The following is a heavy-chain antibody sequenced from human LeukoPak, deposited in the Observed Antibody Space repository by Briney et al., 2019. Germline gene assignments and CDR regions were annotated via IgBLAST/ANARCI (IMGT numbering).Heavy chain of an antibody. CDR1: GGSISNYF. J-gene: IGHJ3*02. V-gene: IGHV4-59*08. Sequence: PSETLSLTCTVSGGSISNYFWSWIRQPPGKGLEWIGYIYYSGSTNYNPSLKSRVTISVDTSKNQFSLKLSSVTAADTAVYYCARKDAFDIWGQGTMVTVSS. CDR3: ARKDAFDI. CDR2: IYYSGST.